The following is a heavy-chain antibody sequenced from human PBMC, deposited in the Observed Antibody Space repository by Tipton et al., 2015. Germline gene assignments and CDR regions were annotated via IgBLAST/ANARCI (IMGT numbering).Heavy chain of an antibody. J-gene: IGHJ4*02. CDR1: GFTLSDYY. CDR3: AKEFHNSGCVSFDF. D-gene: IGHD5-12*01. Sequence: SLRLSCAASGFTLSDYYMSWIRQAPGKGLEWISYISNSGNTIYYADSVKGRFTISRDNTKKTLYLQMNSLRVEDTAVYYCAKEFHNSGCVSFDFWGQGTLVTVSS. CDR2: ISNSGNTI. V-gene: IGHV3-11*01.